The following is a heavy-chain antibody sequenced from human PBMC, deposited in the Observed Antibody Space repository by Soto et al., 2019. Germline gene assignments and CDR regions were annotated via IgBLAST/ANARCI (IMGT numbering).Heavy chain of an antibody. V-gene: IGHV3-48*03. CDR3: ARANYYDSSGYWPIFDY. CDR1: GFTFSSYE. J-gene: IGHJ4*02. D-gene: IGHD3-22*01. CDR2: ISSSGSTI. Sequence: PGGSLRLSCAASGFTFSSYEMNWVRQAPGKGLEWVSYISSSGSTIYYADSVKGRFTISRDNAKNSLYLQMNSLRAEDTAVYYCARANYYDSSGYWPIFDYWGQGTLVTVSS.